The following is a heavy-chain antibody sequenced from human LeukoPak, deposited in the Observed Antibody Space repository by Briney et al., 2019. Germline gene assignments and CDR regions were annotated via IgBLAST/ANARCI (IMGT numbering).Heavy chain of an antibody. CDR1: GFTFSSYD. CDR2: IGYGCDT. CDR3: ARERRSTTSGWYLEASDI. D-gene: IGHD6-19*01. Sequence: PGGSLRLSCAASGFTFSSYDVHWVRQARGKGLEEVSDIGYGCDTYYSGSVKGRFTISRENAKNSLYLQMNRLREGQTAVYYCARERRSTTSGWYLEASDIWGAGTMVTVSS. V-gene: IGHV3-13*01. J-gene: IGHJ3*02.